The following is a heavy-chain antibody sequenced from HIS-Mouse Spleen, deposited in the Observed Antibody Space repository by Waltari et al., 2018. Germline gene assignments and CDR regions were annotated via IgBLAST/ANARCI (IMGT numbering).Heavy chain of an antibody. CDR1: GFTFSSDG. Sequence: QVQLVESGGGVVQPGRSLRLSCAASGFTFSSDGMHWVRQAPGKGLEWLAVISYDGSNKYYADSVKGRFTISRDNSKNTLYLQMNSLRAEDTAVYYCAKGGSTTVTAFDIWGQGTMVTVSS. V-gene: IGHV3-30*18. D-gene: IGHD4-17*01. CDR2: ISYDGSNK. CDR3: AKGGSTTVTAFDI. J-gene: IGHJ3*02.